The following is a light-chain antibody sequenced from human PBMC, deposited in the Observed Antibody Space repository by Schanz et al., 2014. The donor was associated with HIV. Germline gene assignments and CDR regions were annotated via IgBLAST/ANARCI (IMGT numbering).Light chain of an antibody. J-gene: IGKJ2*01. CDR1: QSISSW. CDR3: QQCVTYPST. CDR2: KAS. Sequence: DIQMTQSPSTLSASVGDRVTITCRARQSISSWLAWYQQKPGKAPTLLIYKASNLESGVPSRFRGRGSGTEFTLSITSLQPDDFATYYCQQCVTYPSTFGQGPKLDIK. V-gene: IGKV1-5*03.